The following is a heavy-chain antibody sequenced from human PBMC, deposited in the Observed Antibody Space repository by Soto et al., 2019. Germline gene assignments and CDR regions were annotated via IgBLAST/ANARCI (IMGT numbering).Heavy chain of an antibody. CDR1: GFSFRNYA. CDR2: LTGSSSNT. CDR3: ANGRATYGLLTHDY. D-gene: IGHD3-9*01. J-gene: IGHJ4*02. Sequence: LRLSCAASGFSFRNYAMSWVRQAPGKGLERISTLTGSSSNTYYADSVKGRFAISRDNSRNTLYLQMHSLTAEDTAVYYCANGRATYGLLTHDYWGQGTLVTVSS. V-gene: IGHV3-23*01.